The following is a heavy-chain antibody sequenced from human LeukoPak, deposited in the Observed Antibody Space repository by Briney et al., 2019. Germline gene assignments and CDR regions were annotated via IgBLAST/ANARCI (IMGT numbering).Heavy chain of an antibody. Sequence: SETLSLTCTVSGGSISSYYWSWIRQPAGKGLEWIGRIYTSGSTNYNPSLKSRVTMSVDTSKNQFSLKLSSVTAADTAVYYCARGPLWSGYYNWFDPWGQGTLVTVSS. J-gene: IGHJ5*02. V-gene: IGHV4-4*07. CDR2: IYTSGST. D-gene: IGHD3-3*01. CDR1: GGSISSYY. CDR3: ARGPLWSGYYNWFDP.